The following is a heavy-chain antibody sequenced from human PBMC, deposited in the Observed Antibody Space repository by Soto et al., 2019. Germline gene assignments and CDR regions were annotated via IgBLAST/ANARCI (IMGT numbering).Heavy chain of an antibody. D-gene: IGHD6-13*01. Sequence: GGSLRLSCAASGFTFSSYAMSWVRQTQGKGLEWVSVIYSGGSTYYADSVKGRFTISRDNSKNTLYLQMNSLRAEDTAVYYCAKDYEDISSSCPDYWGQGTLVTVSS. CDR1: GFTFSSYA. J-gene: IGHJ4*02. CDR3: AKDYEDISSSCPDY. CDR2: IYSGGST. V-gene: IGHV3-66*01.